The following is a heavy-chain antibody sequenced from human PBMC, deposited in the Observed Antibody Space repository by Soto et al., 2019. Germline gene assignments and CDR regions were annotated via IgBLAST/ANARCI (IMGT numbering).Heavy chain of an antibody. CDR2: IYWDDDE. V-gene: IGHV2-5*02. CDR3: AHSRNLITEDAQVGDFDY. D-gene: IGHD3-10*01. CDR1: GFSLTTDGVG. J-gene: IGHJ4*02. Sequence: QITLKESGPTLVKPTQTLTLTCSFSGFSLTTDGVGVGWVRQPPGEDLEWLALIYWDDDERYSPSLKTILTITKDPSKNHVVLIMTNMAPVDTATYYCAHSRNLITEDAQVGDFDYWGQGTLVTFSS.